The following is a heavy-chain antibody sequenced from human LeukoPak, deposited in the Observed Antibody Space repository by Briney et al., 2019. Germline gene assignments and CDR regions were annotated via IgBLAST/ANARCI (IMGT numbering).Heavy chain of an antibody. CDR1: GFTFSSYG. CDR3: AREVVVPAAIYYYYGMDV. V-gene: IGHV3-33*01. J-gene: IGHJ6*04. D-gene: IGHD2-2*02. Sequence: GRSLRLSCAASGFTFSSYGMHWVRQAPGKGLEWVAVIWYDGSNKYYADSVKGRFTISRDNSKNTLYLQMNSLRAGDTAVYYCAREVVVPAAIYYYYGMDVWGKGTTVTVSS. CDR2: IWYDGSNK.